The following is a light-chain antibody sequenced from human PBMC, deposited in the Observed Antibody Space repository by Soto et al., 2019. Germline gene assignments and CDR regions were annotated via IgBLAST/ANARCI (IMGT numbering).Light chain of an antibody. J-gene: IGKJ1*01. CDR2: AAS. V-gene: IGKV1-27*01. Sequence: DIQMTQSPSSLSASVRDRVTITCRASQGISNYLAWYQQKPGKVPKLLIYAASTLQSGVPSRFSVSGSGTDFTLTISSLQPEDVATYYCHKYNRAPWTFGQGTKVEIK. CDR1: QGISNY. CDR3: HKYNRAPWT.